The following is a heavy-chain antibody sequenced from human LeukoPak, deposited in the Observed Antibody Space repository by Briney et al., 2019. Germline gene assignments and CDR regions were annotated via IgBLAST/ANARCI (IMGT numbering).Heavy chain of an antibody. V-gene: IGHV1-2*02. D-gene: IGHD3-22*01. J-gene: IGHJ4*02. Sequence: ASVKVSCEASGYTFTGYYMHWVRQAPGQGLEWMGWINPNSGSTNYAQKFQGRVTMTRDTSISTAYMELSRLRSDDTAVYYCARSYYDSSGYLSYWGQGTLVTVSS. CDR2: INPNSGST. CDR1: GYTFTGYY. CDR3: ARSYYDSSGYLSY.